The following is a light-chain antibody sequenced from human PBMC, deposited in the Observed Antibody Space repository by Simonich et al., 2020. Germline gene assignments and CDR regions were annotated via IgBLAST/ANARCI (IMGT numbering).Light chain of an antibody. J-gene: IGKJ2*01. CDR3: QQYYSTPYT. CDR1: QSVLYSSNNKNY. CDR2: WAS. Sequence: DIVMTQSPASLAVSLGARATINCKSSQSVLYSSNNKNYLAWYQQKPGQPPKLLIYWASTRESGVPDRFSGRGSGTDFTLTISSLQAEDVAVYYCQQYYSTPYTFGQGTKLEIK. V-gene: IGKV4-1*01.